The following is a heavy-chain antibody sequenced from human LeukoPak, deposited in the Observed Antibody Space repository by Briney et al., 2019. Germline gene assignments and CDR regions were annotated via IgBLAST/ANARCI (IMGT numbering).Heavy chain of an antibody. CDR3: ARDEYYYDPYAFDI. CDR2: IIPIFGTA. CDR1: GGTFSSYA. J-gene: IGHJ3*02. Sequence: SVKVSFTASGGTFSSYAISWVRQAPGQGLEWMGGIIPIFGTANYAQKFQGRVTITADESTSTAYMELSRLRSDDTAVYYCARDEYYYDPYAFDIWGQGTMVTVSS. V-gene: IGHV1-69*13. D-gene: IGHD3-22*01.